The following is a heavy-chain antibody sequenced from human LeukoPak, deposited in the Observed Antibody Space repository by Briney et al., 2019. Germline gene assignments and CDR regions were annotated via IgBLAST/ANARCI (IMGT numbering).Heavy chain of an antibody. D-gene: IGHD3-9*01. CDR3: ARVVGEYYDVLTGYYNDYSGMDV. Sequence: SETLSLTCAVYGGSFSSHYWSWIRQPPGKGLEWIGEINHSGNTNYNPSLKSRVTISVDTSKKQFSLKLTSVTAADTAVYYCARVVGEYYDVLTGYYNDYSGMDVLGHGTTVTVSS. CDR2: INHSGNT. V-gene: IGHV4-34*01. J-gene: IGHJ6*02. CDR1: GGSFSSHY.